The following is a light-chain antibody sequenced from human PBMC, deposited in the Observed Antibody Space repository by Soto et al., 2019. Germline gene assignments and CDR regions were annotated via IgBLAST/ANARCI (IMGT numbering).Light chain of an antibody. CDR1: QIDLYSSNNKNY. CDR2: WAS. J-gene: IGKJ4*01. CDR3: QQYYSSPLT. V-gene: IGKV4-1*01. Sequence: DRELTQSQEFVGVSMIESSTITCKSIQIDLYSSNNKNYLAWYQQKPGQPPKLLIYWASTRESGVPDRFSGSGSGRDCTLSIVCLQAVDVAVYYCQQYYSSPLTFGGGTKVDIK.